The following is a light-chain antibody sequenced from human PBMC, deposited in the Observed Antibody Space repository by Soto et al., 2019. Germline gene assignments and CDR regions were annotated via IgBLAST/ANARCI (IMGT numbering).Light chain of an antibody. CDR3: QQAYSAPIT. CDR2: MAS. V-gene: IGKV1-39*01. J-gene: IGKJ5*01. Sequence: DIQMTQSPFSLSASVGDRVTITCRASQSISNYLNWYQQKSGKAPNLLIYMASSLQSGVPSRFSGSGSGTDCTLTISSLQPEDVARYFCQQAYSAPITLGQGTRLEIK. CDR1: QSISNY.